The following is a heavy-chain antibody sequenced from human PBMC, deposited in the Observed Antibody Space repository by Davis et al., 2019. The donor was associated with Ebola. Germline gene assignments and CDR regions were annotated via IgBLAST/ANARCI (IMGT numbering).Heavy chain of an antibody. CDR3: ARVRLLWFGELSY. J-gene: IGHJ4*02. Sequence: AASVKVSCKASGGTFSSYAISWVRQAPGQGLEWMGRIIPILGIANYAQKFQGRVTITADKSTSTAYMELSSLRAEDTAVYYCARVRLLWFGELSYWGQGTLVTVSS. V-gene: IGHV1-69*04. CDR1: GGTFSSYA. CDR2: IIPILGIA. D-gene: IGHD3-10*01.